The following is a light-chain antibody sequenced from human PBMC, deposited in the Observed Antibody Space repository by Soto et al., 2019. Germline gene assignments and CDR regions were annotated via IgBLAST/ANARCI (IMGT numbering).Light chain of an antibody. Sequence: EIVLTQSPGTLSLSPRERATLSCRASQSVSSSDLAWYQQKPGQAPRLLIYGASSRATGIPDRFSGCGSGTDFTLTISGLEPEDSAAYYCQRHGATFGQGTKVEIK. CDR2: GAS. CDR1: QSVSSSD. CDR3: QRHGAT. V-gene: IGKV3-20*01. J-gene: IGKJ1*01.